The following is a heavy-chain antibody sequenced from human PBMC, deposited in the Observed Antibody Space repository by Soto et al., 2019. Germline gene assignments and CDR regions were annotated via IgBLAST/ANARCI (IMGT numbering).Heavy chain of an antibody. Sequence: SETLSLTCTVSGGSIGSYYWSWIRQHPGKGLEWIGYIYYSGFTYYNPSLKSRVTISVDTSKNQFSLKLSSVTAADTAVYYCARSVFPWGQGTLVTVSS. V-gene: IGHV4-59*06. J-gene: IGHJ5*02. CDR1: GGSIGSYY. CDR3: ARSVFP. CDR2: IYYSGFT.